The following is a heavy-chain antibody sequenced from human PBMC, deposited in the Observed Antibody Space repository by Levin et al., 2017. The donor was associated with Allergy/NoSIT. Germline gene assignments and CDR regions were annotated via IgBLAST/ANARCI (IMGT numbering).Heavy chain of an antibody. D-gene: IGHD3-16*01. V-gene: IGHV1-69*13. CDR3: AREGGRTAQDAFDI. Sequence: GASVKVSCKASGGTFSSYAISWVRQAPGQGLEWMGGIIPIFGTANYAQKFQGRVTITADESTSTAYMELSSLRSEDTAVYYCAREGGRTAQDAFDIWGQGTMVTVSS. J-gene: IGHJ3*02. CDR2: IIPIFGTA. CDR1: GGTFSSYA.